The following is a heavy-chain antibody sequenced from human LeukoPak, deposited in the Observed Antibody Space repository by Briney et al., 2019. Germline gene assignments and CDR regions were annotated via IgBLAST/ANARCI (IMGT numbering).Heavy chain of an antibody. Sequence: PSETLSLTCTVSGGSITGGSYYWAWIRQPPGKGLEWIGEINHSGSTNYNPSLKSRVTISVDTSKNQFSLKLSSVTAADTAVYYCARGGRGYLNYYYYGMDVWGQGTTVTVSS. CDR1: GGSITGGSYY. CDR3: ARGGRGYLNYYYYGMDV. CDR2: INHSGST. J-gene: IGHJ6*02. D-gene: IGHD5-18*01. V-gene: IGHV4-34*01.